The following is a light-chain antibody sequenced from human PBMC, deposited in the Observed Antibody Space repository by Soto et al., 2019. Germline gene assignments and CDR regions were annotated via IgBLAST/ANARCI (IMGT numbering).Light chain of an antibody. J-gene: IGLJ1*01. CDR3: QSYDSSPSRVYGVYV. CDR2: GNN. V-gene: IGLV1-40*01. CDR1: SSNIGAGHD. Sequence: QSVLTQPPSVSGAPGQWVTISCSGTSSNIGAGHDVHWYQQVPGAAPKLLIYGNNIRPSGVPDRFSGSKSGTSASLAITGLQAEDEADYYCQSYDSSPSRVYGVYVFGTGTKVTVL.